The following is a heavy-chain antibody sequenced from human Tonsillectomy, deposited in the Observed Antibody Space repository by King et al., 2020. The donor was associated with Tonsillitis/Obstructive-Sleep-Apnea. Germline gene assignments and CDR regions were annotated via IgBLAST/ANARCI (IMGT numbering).Heavy chain of an antibody. CDR2: IYGGGGT. J-gene: IGHJ4*02. CDR1: GFTVSSNY. CDR3: ARDLPSSGGFDY. D-gene: IGHD3-10*01. V-gene: IGHV3-53*01. Sequence: VQLVESGGGLIQPGGSLRLSCAASGFTVSSNYMTWVRQAPGKGLHWVSTIYGGGGTSYADSVKGRFTISRDNSKNTLYLQMNSLRVEDTAIYYCARDLPSSGGFDYWGQGTLVTVSP.